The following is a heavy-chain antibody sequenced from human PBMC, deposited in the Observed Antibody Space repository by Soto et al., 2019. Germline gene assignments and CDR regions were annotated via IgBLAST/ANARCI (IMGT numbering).Heavy chain of an antibody. CDR2: ISGNGGST. D-gene: IGHD3-3*01. CDR1: GFTFNTYA. V-gene: IGHV3-23*01. J-gene: IGHJ4*02. CDR3: AKDSVSSFWYFDY. Sequence: EVQLLESGGGLVQPGGSLRLSCAASGFTFNTYAMSWVRQAPGKGLEWVSIISGNGGSTYYANSVKGRFTISRDNSKNTLYLQMNSLRADDTAVYYCAKDSVSSFWYFDYWGQGTLATVSS.